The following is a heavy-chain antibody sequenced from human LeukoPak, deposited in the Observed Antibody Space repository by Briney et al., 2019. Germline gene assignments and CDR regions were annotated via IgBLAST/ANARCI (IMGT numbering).Heavy chain of an antibody. Sequence: PSETLSLTCIVSGGSMRSIDYHWGWIRQPPGKGLEWIGYIYYSGSTNYNPSLKSRVTISVDTSKNQFSLKLSSVTAADTAVYYCARRGYGDPYDAFDIWGQGTMVTVSS. D-gene: IGHD4-17*01. CDR3: ARRGYGDPYDAFDI. CDR2: IYYSGST. V-gene: IGHV4-61*05. CDR1: GGSMRSIDYH. J-gene: IGHJ3*02.